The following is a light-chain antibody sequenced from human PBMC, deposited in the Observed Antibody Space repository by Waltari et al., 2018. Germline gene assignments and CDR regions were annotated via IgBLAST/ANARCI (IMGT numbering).Light chain of an antibody. CDR3: GTWDTDLSVV. CDR2: DNK. J-gene: IGLJ2*01. V-gene: IGLV1-51*01. CDR1: GSNIGNNF. Sequence: QSVLTQPPSVSAAPGQKVTISCSGTGSNIGNNFVSWYQQLPGTAPKLRMYDNKKRPSGMPDRVSGSKSGTSATLGITGLQTGDEADYYCGTWDTDLSVVFGGGTKLTVL.